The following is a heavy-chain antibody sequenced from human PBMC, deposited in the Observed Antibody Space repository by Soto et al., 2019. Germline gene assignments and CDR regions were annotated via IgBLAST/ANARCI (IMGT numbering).Heavy chain of an antibody. V-gene: IGHV3-30*18. CDR1: GFTFSSYG. D-gene: IGHD6-6*01. Sequence: QVQLVESGGGVVQPGRSLRLSCAASGFTFSSYGMHWVRQAPGKGLEWVAVISYDGSNKYYADSVKGRFTISRDNSKNTLYLQMNSLRAEDTAVYYCAKATAPYSSSGVGRTHAFDYWGQGTLVTVSS. J-gene: IGHJ4*02. CDR3: AKATAPYSSSGVGRTHAFDY. CDR2: ISYDGSNK.